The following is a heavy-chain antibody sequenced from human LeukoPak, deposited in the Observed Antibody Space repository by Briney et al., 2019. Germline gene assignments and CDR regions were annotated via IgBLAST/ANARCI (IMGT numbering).Heavy chain of an antibody. D-gene: IGHD3-10*01. V-gene: IGHV5-51*01. Sequence: GESLKISCKGSGYSFTNYWIGWVRQMPGKGLEWMGIISPGDSNTRYSPSFQGQVTISADKSISTAYLQWSSLKASDTAMYYCARWDYYGSGSYYPIFDYWGQGTLVTVSS. J-gene: IGHJ4*02. CDR1: GYSFTNYW. CDR3: ARWDYYGSGSYYPIFDY. CDR2: ISPGDSNT.